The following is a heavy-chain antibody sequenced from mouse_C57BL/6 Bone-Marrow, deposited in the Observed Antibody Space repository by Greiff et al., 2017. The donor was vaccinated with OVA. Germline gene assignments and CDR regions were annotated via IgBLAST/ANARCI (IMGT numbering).Heavy chain of an antibody. CDR3: ALYSNYWFAY. D-gene: IGHD2-5*01. J-gene: IGHJ3*01. CDR2: IYPRSGNT. CDR1: GYTFTSYG. Sequence: QVQLQQSGAELARPGASVKLSCKASGYTFTSYGISWVKQRTGQGLEWIGEIYPRSGNTYYNEKFKGKATLTADKSSSTAYMELRSLTSEDSAVYYCALYSNYWFAYWGQGTLVTVSA. V-gene: IGHV1-81*01.